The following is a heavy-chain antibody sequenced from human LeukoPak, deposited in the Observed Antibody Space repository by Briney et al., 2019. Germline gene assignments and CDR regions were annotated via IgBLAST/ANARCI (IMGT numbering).Heavy chain of an antibody. D-gene: IGHD4-23*01. V-gene: IGHV3-21*01. Sequence: GGSLRLSCAASGFTFSSYSMNWVRQAPGKGLEWVSSISSSSSYIYYADSVKGRFTISRDNAKNSLYLQMNSLRAEDTAVYYCARVGGTVVTPDAFDIWGQGTMVTVSS. CDR1: GFTFSSYS. CDR2: ISSSSSYI. J-gene: IGHJ3*02. CDR3: ARVGGTVVTPDAFDI.